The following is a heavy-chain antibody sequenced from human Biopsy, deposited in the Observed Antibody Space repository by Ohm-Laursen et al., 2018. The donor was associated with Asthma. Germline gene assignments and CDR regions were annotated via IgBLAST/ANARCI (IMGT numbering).Heavy chain of an antibody. CDR1: GYTFIHYA. Sequence: ASVKVSCKPSGYTFIHYAIHWVRQAPGQRLEWMGWINTGNGNTKYSQKFQGRVTITRDTSASTAYMDLRRLRSEDTAMYYCARTYYDFLTEQVNDAFALWGQGTMVTVSS. D-gene: IGHD3-9*01. V-gene: IGHV1-3*04. CDR2: INTGNGNT. J-gene: IGHJ3*01. CDR3: ARTYYDFLTEQVNDAFAL.